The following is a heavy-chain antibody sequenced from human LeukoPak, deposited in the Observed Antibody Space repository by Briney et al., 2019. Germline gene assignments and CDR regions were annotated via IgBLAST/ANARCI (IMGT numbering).Heavy chain of an antibody. J-gene: IGHJ3*02. CDR1: GFNFDDYG. CDR2: INWNGGST. V-gene: IGHV3-20*04. Sequence: GGSLRLSCAASGFNFDDYGMSWVRQAPGKGLEWVSGINWNGGSTGYADSVKGRFTISRDNAKNSPYLQMNSLRAEDTAVYYCARDVVGSGSYYSDAFDIWGQGTMVTVSS. CDR3: ARDVVGSGSYYSDAFDI. D-gene: IGHD3-10*01.